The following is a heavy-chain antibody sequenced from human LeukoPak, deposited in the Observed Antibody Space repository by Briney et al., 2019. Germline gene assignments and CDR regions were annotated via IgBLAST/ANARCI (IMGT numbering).Heavy chain of an antibody. D-gene: IGHD6-13*01. CDR3: TRETVSSWYYYYYYMDV. J-gene: IGHJ6*03. CDR2: IRSKAYGGTT. Sequence: GGSLRLSCAASGFTFSSYWMSWVRQAPGKGLEWVGFIRSKAYGGTTEYAASVKGRFTISRDDTKSIAYLQMNSLKTEDTAVYYCTRETVSSWYYYYYYMDVWGKGTTVTVSS. CDR1: GFTFSSYW. V-gene: IGHV3-49*04.